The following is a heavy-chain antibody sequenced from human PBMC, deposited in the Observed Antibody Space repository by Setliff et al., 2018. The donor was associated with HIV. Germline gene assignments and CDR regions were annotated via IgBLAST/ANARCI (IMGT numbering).Heavy chain of an antibody. CDR1: GYSLAGYP. Sequence: ASVKVSCKTSGYSLAGYPLHWVRQAPGQGLEWMGWINPNSDDTTYAQNFQGRVTMTIDTSVNTAYLELSRLRTDDTAVYYCARTEYFDFWSGPRGFDPWGQGTLVTVSS. V-gene: IGHV1-2*02. CDR2: INPNSDDT. CDR3: ARTEYFDFWSGPRGFDP. J-gene: IGHJ5*02. D-gene: IGHD3-3*01.